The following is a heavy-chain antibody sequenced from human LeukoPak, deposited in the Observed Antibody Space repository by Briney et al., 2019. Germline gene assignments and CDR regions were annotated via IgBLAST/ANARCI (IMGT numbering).Heavy chain of an antibody. CDR3: AKEVGYYGSGSYNLDY. Sequence: GGSLRLSCAASGFTFGSYAMSWVRQAPGKGLEWVSAISGSGGSTYYADSVKGRFTISRDNSKNTLYLQMNSLRAEDTAVYYCAKEVGYYGSGSYNLDYWGQGALVTVSS. CDR1: GFTFGSYA. V-gene: IGHV3-23*01. D-gene: IGHD3-10*01. CDR2: ISGSGGST. J-gene: IGHJ4*02.